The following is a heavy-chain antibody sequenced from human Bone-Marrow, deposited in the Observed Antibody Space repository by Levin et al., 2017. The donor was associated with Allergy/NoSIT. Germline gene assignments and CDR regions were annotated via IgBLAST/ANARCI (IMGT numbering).Heavy chain of an antibody. Sequence: VASVKVSCKGSGYSFTSYWISWVRQMPGKGLEWMGRIDPSDSYTYYSSSFQGHVTISADKSISTAYLQWSSLKASDTAMYYCARQSTVTTTLNWFDPWGQGTLVTVSS. CDR3: ARQSTVTTTLNWFDP. V-gene: IGHV5-10-1*01. CDR1: GYSFTSYW. CDR2: IDPSDSYT. D-gene: IGHD4-17*01. J-gene: IGHJ5*02.